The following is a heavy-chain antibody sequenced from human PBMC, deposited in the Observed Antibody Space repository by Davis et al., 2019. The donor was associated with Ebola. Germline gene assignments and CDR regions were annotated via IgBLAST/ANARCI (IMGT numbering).Heavy chain of an antibody. J-gene: IGHJ4*02. Sequence: GESLKISCTDSVITFSSYAMTWVRQAPGKVMEWVAVISPDGSDKNYADSGRGRFTISRDNAKNSLYLQMNSLRAEDTAVYYCARSGGGATHFDYWGQGTLVTVSS. CDR3: ARSGGGATHFDY. CDR1: VITFSSYA. V-gene: IGHV3-30*03. CDR2: ISPDGSDK. D-gene: IGHD1-26*01.